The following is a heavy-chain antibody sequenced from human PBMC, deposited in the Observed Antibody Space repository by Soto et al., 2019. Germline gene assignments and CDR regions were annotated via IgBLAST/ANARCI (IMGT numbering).Heavy chain of an antibody. CDR2: ISYDGSNK. Sequence: PGGSLRLSCAATGFTLSSYCMHWVRQAPGKGLEWVAVISYDGSNKYYADSVKGRFTISRDNSKNTLYLQMNSLRAEDTAVYYCARVFYGDYGIDYWGQGTLVTVSS. V-gene: IGHV3-30-3*01. D-gene: IGHD4-17*01. CDR3: ARVFYGDYGIDY. J-gene: IGHJ4*02. CDR1: GFTLSSYC.